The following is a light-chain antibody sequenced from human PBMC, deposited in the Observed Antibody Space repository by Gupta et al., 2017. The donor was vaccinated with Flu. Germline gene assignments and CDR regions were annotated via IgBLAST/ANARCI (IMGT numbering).Light chain of an antibody. J-gene: IGKJ2*01. CDR2: LGS. CDR3: MQSRKYPYT. Sequence: TPGEPASTACRSSQSILNSNVNNYLDWYLQKPGQSPQLLIYLGSDRASGVPDRFSGSGSGTDLTLKITSVEAEDVGVYYCMQSRKYPYTFGRGTKLEIK. V-gene: IGKV2-28*01. CDR1: QSILNSNVNNY.